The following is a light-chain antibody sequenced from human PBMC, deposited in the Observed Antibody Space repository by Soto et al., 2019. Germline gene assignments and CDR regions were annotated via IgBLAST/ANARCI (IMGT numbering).Light chain of an antibody. CDR3: QQANSFPHA. V-gene: IGKV1-12*01. Sequence: LMPQPPSSVFASVGDRVPLNCRASQGISSWLAWYQKKPGKAPKLLISYASTLQSGVPSRFTGSGSGTNFTLTINRLRAEDFATYYCQQANSFPHAFGQGTKLDIK. CDR2: YAS. CDR1: QGISSW. J-gene: IGKJ2*01.